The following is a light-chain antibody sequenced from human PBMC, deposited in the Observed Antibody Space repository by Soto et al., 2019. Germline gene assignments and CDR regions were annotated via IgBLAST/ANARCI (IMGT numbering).Light chain of an antibody. CDR1: SSDVGGYKY. V-gene: IGLV2-14*01. J-gene: IGLJ2*01. CDR2: DVS. CDR3: SSYTSSSTVV. Sequence: QSALTQPASVSGSPGQSITISSTGTSSDVGGYKYVSWYQQHPGKAPKLMIYDVSNRPSGVSNRFSGSKSGNTASLTISGLQAEDEADYYFSSYTSSSTVVFGGGTKLTVL.